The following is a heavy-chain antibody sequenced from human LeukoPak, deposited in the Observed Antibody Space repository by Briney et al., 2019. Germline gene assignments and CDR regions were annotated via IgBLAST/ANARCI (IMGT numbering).Heavy chain of an antibody. CDR1: GFSFSSQW. V-gene: IGHV3-7*03. Sequence: GGSLRLSCAASGFSFSSQWMSWVRQAPGKGLEWVAIVNQGGTGKYYVDSVKGRFTISRDNAENSLYLQMNSLRAEDTAVYYCAKGRRAPLVGTITKSWIDYWGQGTLVTVSS. D-gene: IGHD1-7*01. CDR3: AKGRRAPLVGTITKSWIDY. CDR2: VNQGGTGK. J-gene: IGHJ4*02.